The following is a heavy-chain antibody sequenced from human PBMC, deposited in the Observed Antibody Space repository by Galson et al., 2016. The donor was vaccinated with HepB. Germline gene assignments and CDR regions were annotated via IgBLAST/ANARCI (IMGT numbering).Heavy chain of an antibody. CDR2: IGTAGVT. CDR3: ARVRRGRLRYFDL. J-gene: IGHJ2*01. V-gene: IGHV3-13*01. CDR1: GFTFSSYD. D-gene: IGHD5/OR15-5a*01. Sequence: SLRLSCAASGFTFSSYDMHWVRQATGKGLEWVSAIGTAGVTYYPGSVKGRFTISRENAKNSLYLQMNSLRAGDTAVYYCARVRRGRLRYFDLWGRGTLVTVSS.